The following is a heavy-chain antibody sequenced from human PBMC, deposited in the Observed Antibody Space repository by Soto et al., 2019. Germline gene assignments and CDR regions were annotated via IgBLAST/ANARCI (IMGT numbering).Heavy chain of an antibody. V-gene: IGHV3-33*01. CDR2: IWYDGRTE. Sequence: GGSLRLSCAASGFTFSSDGMHWVRQAPGKGLEWVAGIWYDGRTEYYAHSGKGASPISRDNHTNPLQPQMITLKAADTVVYYYARDLDRRRRPISYYFSAMEVCSQGTPVSASS. CDR1: GFTFSSDG. J-gene: IGHJ6*02. D-gene: IGHD3-3*02. CDR3: ARDLDRRRRPISYYFSAMEV.